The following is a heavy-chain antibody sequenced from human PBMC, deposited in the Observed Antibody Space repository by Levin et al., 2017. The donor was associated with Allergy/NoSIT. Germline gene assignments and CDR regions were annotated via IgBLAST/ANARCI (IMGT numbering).Heavy chain of an antibody. CDR2: IKEDGSES. CDR1: GFTFRTYW. J-gene: IGHJ3*02. Sequence: GGSLRLSCAASGFTFRTYWMSWVRQAPGKGLEWVANIKEDGSESYYVASVTGRFTMSRDNAKNSLYLQMNSLRVEDTAAYYCARDRDSVYSGGDALDIWGQWTMVTVSS. V-gene: IGHV3-7*01. D-gene: IGHD3-22*01. CDR3: ARDRDSVYSGGDALDI.